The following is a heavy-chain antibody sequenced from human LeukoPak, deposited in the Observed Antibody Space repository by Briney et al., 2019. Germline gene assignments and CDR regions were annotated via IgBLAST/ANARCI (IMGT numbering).Heavy chain of an antibody. CDR3: AGIDNGGRGDAFDP. D-gene: IGHD4-23*01. V-gene: IGHV4-4*07. CDR1: GVSISNYY. CDR2: IYTSGYT. J-gene: IGHJ3*01. Sequence: SETLSLTCTVSGVSISNYYWSWIRQSAGKGLEWIGRIYTSGYTNYNPSLNSRVTMTIDTSKKHFSLKLSSVTAADTAVYYCAGIDNGGRGDAFDPWGQGTMATVSS.